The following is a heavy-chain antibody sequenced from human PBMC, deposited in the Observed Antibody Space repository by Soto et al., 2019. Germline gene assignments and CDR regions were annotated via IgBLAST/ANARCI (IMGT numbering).Heavy chain of an antibody. CDR3: ARTWRYSYGSLLGSPNYYGMDV. CDR2: IYYSGST. V-gene: IGHV4-59*01. D-gene: IGHD5-18*01. Sequence: SETLSLTCTVSGGSISSYYWSWIRQPPGKGLEWIGYIYYSGSTNYNPSLKSRVTISVDTSKNQFSLKLSSVTAADTAVYYCARTWRYSYGSLLGSPNYYGMDVWGQGTTVTAP. J-gene: IGHJ6*02. CDR1: GGSISSYY.